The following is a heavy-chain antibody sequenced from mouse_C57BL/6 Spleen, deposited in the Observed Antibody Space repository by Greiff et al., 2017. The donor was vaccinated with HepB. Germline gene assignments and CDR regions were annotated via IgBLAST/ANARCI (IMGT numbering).Heavy chain of an antibody. Sequence: EVKVEESGPGLVKPSQSLSLTCSVTGYSITSGYYWNWIRQFPGNKLEWMGYISYDGSNNYNPSLKNRISITRYTSKNQFFLKLNSVTTEDTATYYCARDKSNYGGWYFDVWGTGTTVTVSS. CDR1: GYSITSGYY. V-gene: IGHV3-6*01. D-gene: IGHD1-1*02. J-gene: IGHJ1*03. CDR3: ARDKSNYGGWYFDV. CDR2: ISYDGSN.